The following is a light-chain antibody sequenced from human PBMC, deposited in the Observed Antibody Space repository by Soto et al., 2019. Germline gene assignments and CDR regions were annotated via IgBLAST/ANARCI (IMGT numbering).Light chain of an antibody. CDR2: AAS. CDR1: QSVSSN. CDR3: QQRHMWPIT. J-gene: IGKJ5*01. Sequence: EIVMTQSTATLSVSPGERATLSCRASQSVSSNLAWYQQKPGQAPRVLIYAASTRATGIPDRFSGSGSGTDFTLTISSLEPEDSAVYYCQQRHMWPITFGQGTRLEI. V-gene: IGKV3-15*01.